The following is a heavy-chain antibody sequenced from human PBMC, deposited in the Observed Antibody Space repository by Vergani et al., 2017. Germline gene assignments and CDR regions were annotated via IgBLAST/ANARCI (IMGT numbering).Heavy chain of an antibody. CDR1: GYTLTELS. V-gene: IGHV1-24*01. CDR2: FDPEDGET. Sequence: QDQLVQSGAEVQKPGASVKVSCKVSGYTLTELSMHWVRQAPGKGLEWMGGFDPEDGETIYAQKFQGRVTMTEDTSTDTAYMELSSLRSEDTAVYYCATSPEVGQLAPQRPFDIWGQGTMVTVSS. J-gene: IGHJ3*02. CDR3: ATSPEVGQLAPQRPFDI. D-gene: IGHD6-6*01.